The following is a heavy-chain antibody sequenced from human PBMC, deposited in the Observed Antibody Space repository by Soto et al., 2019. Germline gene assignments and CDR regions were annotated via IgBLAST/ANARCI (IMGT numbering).Heavy chain of an antibody. CDR2: LTSRGTT. Sequence: EVQLLESGGGLVQPGGSLRLSCAASGFSFSDYSMTWVRQAPGRGLEWVSTLTSRGTTFYADSVKGRFTISRDNSKNTLSLQMLSLRTEDTALYYCAKRATTVPTPGNYFDFWGQGTLVTVSS. CDR1: GFSFSDYS. CDR3: AKRATTVPTPGNYFDF. V-gene: IGHV3-23*01. J-gene: IGHJ4*02. D-gene: IGHD2-15*01.